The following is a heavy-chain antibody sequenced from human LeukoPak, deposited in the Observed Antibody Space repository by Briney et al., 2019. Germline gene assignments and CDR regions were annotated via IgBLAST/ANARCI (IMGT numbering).Heavy chain of an antibody. J-gene: IGHJ4*02. CDR3: ARDPSSSGWYGYYFDY. Sequence: GGSLRLSCAASGFTFSSYSMNWVRQAPGKGLEWVSYISSSSSTIYYADSVKGRFTISRDNAKNSLYLQMNSLRAEDTAVYYCARDPSSSGWYGYYFDYWGQGTLVSVSS. CDR2: ISSSSSTI. CDR1: GFTFSSYS. D-gene: IGHD6-19*01. V-gene: IGHV3-48*04.